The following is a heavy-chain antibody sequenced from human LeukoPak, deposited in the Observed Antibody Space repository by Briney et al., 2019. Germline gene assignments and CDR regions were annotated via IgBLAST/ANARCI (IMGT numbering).Heavy chain of an antibody. CDR3: ARAKRWAPIDY. CDR2: ISSSSSII. J-gene: IGHJ4*02. V-gene: IGHV3-48*01. CDR1: GFTFSSYE. D-gene: IGHD4-23*01. Sequence: GGSLRLSCAASGFTFSSYEMNWVRQAPGKGLEWVSYISSSSSIIYYADSVKGRFTISRDNAKNSLYLQMNSLRAEDTAVYYCARAKRWAPIDYWGQGTLVTVSS.